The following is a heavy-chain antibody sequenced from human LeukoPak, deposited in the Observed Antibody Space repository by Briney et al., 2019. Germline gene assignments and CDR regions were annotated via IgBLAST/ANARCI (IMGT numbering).Heavy chain of an antibody. J-gene: IGHJ4*02. CDR2: ISSNGDRT. CDR1: GFTFSIYY. Sequence: PGGSLRLSCSASGFTFSIYYMHWVRQAPGQGLEYIATISSNGDRTNYADSMKGRLAIPRDNSKNTLYLQMSSVRAEDTAVYYCVKSNWDWGQGTLVTVSS. V-gene: IGHV3-64D*06. CDR3: VKSNWD. D-gene: IGHD7-27*01.